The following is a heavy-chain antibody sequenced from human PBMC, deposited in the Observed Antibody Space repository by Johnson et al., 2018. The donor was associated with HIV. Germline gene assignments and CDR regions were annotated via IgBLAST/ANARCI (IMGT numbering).Heavy chain of an antibody. Sequence: QVQLVESGGGLVQPGGSLRLSCAASGFTFSSYVMSWVRQAPGKGLEWVAVIWYDGSNKYYADSVKGRFTISRDNSKNTLYLQMNSLRAEDTAVYYCAKDPRIVGATDDAFDISGQGTMVTVSS. V-gene: IGHV3-33*06. D-gene: IGHD1-26*01. CDR3: AKDPRIVGATDDAFDI. J-gene: IGHJ3*02. CDR1: GFTFSSYV. CDR2: IWYDGSNK.